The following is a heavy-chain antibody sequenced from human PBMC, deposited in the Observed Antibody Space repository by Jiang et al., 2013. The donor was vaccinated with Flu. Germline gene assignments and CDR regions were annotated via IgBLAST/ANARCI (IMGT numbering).Heavy chain of an antibody. CDR1: GFSLSTSGVG. Sequence: KPTQTLTLTCTFSGFSLSTSGVGVGWIRQPPGKALEWLALIYWDDDKRYSPSLKSRLTITKDTSKNQVVLTMTNMDPVDTATYYCAHRRGYGLGVPLDYWGQGTLVTVSS. CDR2: IYWDDDK. V-gene: IGHV2-5*02. J-gene: IGHJ4*02. D-gene: IGHD1-1*01. CDR3: AHRRGYGLGVPLDY.